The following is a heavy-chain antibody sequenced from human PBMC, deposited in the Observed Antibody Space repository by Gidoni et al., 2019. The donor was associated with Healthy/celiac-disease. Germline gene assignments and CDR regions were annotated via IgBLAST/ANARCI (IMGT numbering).Heavy chain of an antibody. D-gene: IGHD1-26*01. J-gene: IGHJ4*02. Sequence: QVQLVQSGAEVKKPGASVKVSCKASGYTFTSYYMHWVRQAPGQGLEWMGIINPSGGSTSYAQKFQGRVTMTRDTSTSTVYMELSSLRSEDTAVYYCARETGERGEWELLHVAFDYWGQGTLVTVSS. CDR3: ARETGERGEWELLHVAFDY. CDR2: INPSGGST. CDR1: GYTFTSYY. V-gene: IGHV1-46*01.